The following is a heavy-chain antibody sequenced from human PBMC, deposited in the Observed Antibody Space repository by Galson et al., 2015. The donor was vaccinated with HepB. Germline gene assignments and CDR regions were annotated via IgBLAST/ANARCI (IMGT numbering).Heavy chain of an antibody. J-gene: IGHJ4*02. CDR2: IYTSGST. V-gene: IGHV4-4*07. CDR3: ARETWGAQTPAFDS. CDR1: GGSFSGYY. D-gene: IGHD3-16*01. Sequence: ETLSLTCAVYGGSFSGYYWSWIRQPAGKGLEWIGRIYTSGSTNYNPSLESRVAVSGDTSKNQFSLKLSSVPAADTAVYFCARETWGAQTPAFDSWGQGTLVTVSS.